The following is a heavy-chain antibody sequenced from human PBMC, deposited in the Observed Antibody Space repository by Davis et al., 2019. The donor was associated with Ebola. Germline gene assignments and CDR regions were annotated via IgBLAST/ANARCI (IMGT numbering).Heavy chain of an antibody. CDR2: ISDNGGST. CDR3: AEGGTNNFLGAN. V-gene: IGHV3-23*01. D-gene: IGHD2-8*01. Sequence: PGGSLRLSCEASEFSIKTYAMHWVRQAPGKGLEWVSTISDNGGSTHYADSVRGRFSISRDDSKNTLYLQMDSLRAEDTAVFYCAEGGTNNFLGANWGQGTLVTVSS. J-gene: IGHJ4*02. CDR1: EFSIKTYA.